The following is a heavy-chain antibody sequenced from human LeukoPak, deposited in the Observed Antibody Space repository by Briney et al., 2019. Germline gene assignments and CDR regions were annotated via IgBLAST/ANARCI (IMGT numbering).Heavy chain of an antibody. CDR3: AIDFGSPIVVVPTATSGDCFDY. CDR2: ISSSSSYI. V-gene: IGHV3-21*01. J-gene: IGHJ4*02. D-gene: IGHD2-2*01. Sequence: PGGSLRLSCAASGFTFSSYSMNWVRQAPGKGLEWVSSISSSSSYIYYADSVKGRFTISRDNAKNSLYLQMNSLRAEDTAVYYCAIDFGSPIVVVPTATSGDCFDYWGQGTLVTVSS. CDR1: GFTFSSYS.